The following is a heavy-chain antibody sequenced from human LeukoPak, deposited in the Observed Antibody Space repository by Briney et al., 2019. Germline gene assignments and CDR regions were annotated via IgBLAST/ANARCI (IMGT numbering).Heavy chain of an antibody. D-gene: IGHD5-18*01. Sequence: GGSLRLSCAASGFTFSNHWMHWVRQAPGKGLMWVSRINRDGSRPDYADSVKGRFTISRDDAKNTLYLQVNSLRAEDTAVYFCARGGSDTAMAHDYWGQGTLVTVSS. CDR2: INRDGSRP. CDR3: ARGGSDTAMAHDY. J-gene: IGHJ4*02. CDR1: GFTFSNHW. V-gene: IGHV3-74*01.